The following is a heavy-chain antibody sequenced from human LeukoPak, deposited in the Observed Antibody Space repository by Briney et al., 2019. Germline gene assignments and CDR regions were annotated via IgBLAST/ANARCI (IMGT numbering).Heavy chain of an antibody. CDR1: GGTFSSYA. Sequence: SVKVSCKASGGTFSSYAISWVRQAPGQGLEWMGGIIPIFGTANYAQKFQGRVTITTDESTSTAYMELSSLRSEDTAVYYCARDYYDSSGPIPTGYYSMDVWGQGTTVTVSS. CDR2: IIPIFGTA. V-gene: IGHV1-69*05. J-gene: IGHJ6*02. CDR3: ARDYYDSSGPIPTGYYSMDV. D-gene: IGHD3-22*01.